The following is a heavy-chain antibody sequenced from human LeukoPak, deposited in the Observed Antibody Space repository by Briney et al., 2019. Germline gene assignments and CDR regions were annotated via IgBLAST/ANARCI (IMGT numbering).Heavy chain of an antibody. CDR1: GFTFSSYG. D-gene: IGHD3-10*01. CDR3: ARFGSGRVFFYLDN. Sequence: GGSLRLSCAVSGFTFSSYGMHWVRQAPGKGLEWVAFIRYDGSNKYYADSVKGRFTISRDNAENSLYLQMNSLRVEDTAAYYCARFGSGRVFFYLDNWGQGTLVTVSS. CDR2: IRYDGSNK. V-gene: IGHV3-30*02. J-gene: IGHJ4*02.